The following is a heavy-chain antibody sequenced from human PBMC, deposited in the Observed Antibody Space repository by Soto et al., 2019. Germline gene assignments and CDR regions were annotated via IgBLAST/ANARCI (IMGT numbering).Heavy chain of an antibody. CDR1: GFTFTDYY. Sequence: QVQLVESGGGLVKPGGSLRLSFAASGFTFTDYYMNWIRQAPGKGLEWVSYISRTGTYTNYAASVKGRFTISRDNANNSLYLQMNSLRSEDTAVYYCARDANDAANWGQGTLVTVSS. V-gene: IGHV3-11*05. CDR3: ARDANDAAN. CDR2: ISRTGTYT. J-gene: IGHJ4*02. D-gene: IGHD1-1*01.